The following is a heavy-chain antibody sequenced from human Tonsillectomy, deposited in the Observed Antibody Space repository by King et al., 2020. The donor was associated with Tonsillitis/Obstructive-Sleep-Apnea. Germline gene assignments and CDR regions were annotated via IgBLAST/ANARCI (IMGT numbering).Heavy chain of an antibody. J-gene: IGHJ6*03. D-gene: IGHD1-7*01. CDR3: ARGGLELRSNYYYMDV. Sequence: QLQESGPGLVKPSQTLSLTCTVSGGSISSGGYYWSWIRQHPGKGLEWIGYIYYSGSTYYNPSLKSLVTISVDTSKNQFSLKLSSVTAADTAVYYCARGGLELRSNYYYMDVWGKGTTVTVSS. CDR2: IYYSGST. V-gene: IGHV4-31*01. CDR1: GGSISSGGYY.